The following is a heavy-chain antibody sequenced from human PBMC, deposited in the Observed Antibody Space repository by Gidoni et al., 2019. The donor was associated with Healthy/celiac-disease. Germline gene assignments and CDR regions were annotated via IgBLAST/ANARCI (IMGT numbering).Heavy chain of an antibody. CDR1: GGSISSGSYY. CDR3: ARSGKQQLVQFDY. CDR2: IYTSGST. V-gene: IGHV4-61*02. J-gene: IGHJ4*02. Sequence: QVQLQESCPGLVQPSQTLSLTCPVSGGSISSGSYYWSWIRQPAGKGLEWIGRIYTSGSTNYNTALKSRVTMSVDTSKNQFSLKLSSVTAADTAVYYCARSGKQQLVQFDYWGQGTLVTVSS. D-gene: IGHD6-13*01.